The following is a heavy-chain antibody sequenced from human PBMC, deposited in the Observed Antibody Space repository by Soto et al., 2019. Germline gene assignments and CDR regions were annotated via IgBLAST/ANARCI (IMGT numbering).Heavy chain of an antibody. CDR1: GGTFSSYA. CDR3: ARDRPALLLTYYGMDV. Sequence: QVQLVQSGAEVKKPGSSVKVSCKASGGTFSSYAISWVRQALGQGLEWMGGIIPIFGTANYAQKFQGRVTITADESTSTAYMELSSLRSEDTAVYYCARDRPALLLTYYGMDVWGQGTTVTVSS. CDR2: IIPIFGTA. J-gene: IGHJ6*02. V-gene: IGHV1-69*01. D-gene: IGHD2-15*01.